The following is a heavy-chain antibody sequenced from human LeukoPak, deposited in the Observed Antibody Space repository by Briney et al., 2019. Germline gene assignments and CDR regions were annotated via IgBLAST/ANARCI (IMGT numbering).Heavy chain of an antibody. J-gene: IGHJ4*02. CDR1: GFTFSNYW. D-gene: IGHD2-8*02. V-gene: IGHV3-74*01. CDR2: INSDGSST. Sequence: GGSLRLSCAASGFTFSNYWMHWVRQAPGKGLVWVSRINSDGSSTTYADSVKGRFTISRDNAKNTLYLQMNSLRAEDTAVYYCARDSAECTGGYCYLVSWGQGTLVTVSS. CDR3: ARDSAECTGGYCYLVS.